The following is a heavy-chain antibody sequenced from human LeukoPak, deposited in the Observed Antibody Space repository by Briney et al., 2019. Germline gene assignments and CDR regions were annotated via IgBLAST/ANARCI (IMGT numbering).Heavy chain of an antibody. Sequence: ASVTVSCKASGYTFTNYYMHWVRQAPGQGLEWMGIINPSGGSTSYAQKFQGRVTMTRDTSTSTVYMELSSLRSEDTAVYYCARVPTRSDFCSGYYLPYFDYWGQGTLVTVSS. V-gene: IGHV1-46*01. CDR3: ARVPTRSDFCSGYYLPYFDY. J-gene: IGHJ4*02. D-gene: IGHD3-3*01. CDR2: INPSGGST. CDR1: GYTFTNYY.